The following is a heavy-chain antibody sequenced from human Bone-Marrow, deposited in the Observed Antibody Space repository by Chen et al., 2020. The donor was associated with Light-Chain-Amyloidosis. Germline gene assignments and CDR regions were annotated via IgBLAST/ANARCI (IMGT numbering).Heavy chain of an antibody. D-gene: IGHD1-26*01. V-gene: IGHV3-21*01. CDR3: ARGGSYYYFDY. CDR2: ISRSSSHI. J-gene: IGHJ4*02. Sequence: EVQLVESGGGLVKPGGSLRLSCVASGFTFSSYTMNWVRQTPGRGLELVSSISRSSSHIYYADSMRGRFTISRDNAKNSLYLQMNNLRAEDTAVYYCARGGSYYYFDYWGQGILVTVSS. CDR1: GFTFSSYT.